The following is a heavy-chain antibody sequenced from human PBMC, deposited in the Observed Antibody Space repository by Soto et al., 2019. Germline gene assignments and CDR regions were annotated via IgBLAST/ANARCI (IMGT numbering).Heavy chain of an antibody. Sequence: GSVKGACKTSGYTLTNYYMDGVRQAPGQGLEWMGIIKCSGGEITYAQKFLGSVTMTRDTSTSTVYMEVSSLRSEDTAVYYCARGGDVVLVTAPFDPWGQGTLVTVS. CDR2: IKCSGGEI. CDR1: GYTLTNYY. D-gene: IGHD2-21*02. V-gene: IGHV1-46*03. J-gene: IGHJ5*02. CDR3: ARGGDVVLVTAPFDP.